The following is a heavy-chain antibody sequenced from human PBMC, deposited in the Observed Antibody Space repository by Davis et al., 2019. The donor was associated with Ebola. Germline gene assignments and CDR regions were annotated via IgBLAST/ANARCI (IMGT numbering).Heavy chain of an antibody. D-gene: IGHD2-15*01. V-gene: IGHV4-30-4*01. CDR1: GGSISSGDYY. CDR3: AGNGGSCYSCFDY. Sequence: MPSETLSLTCTVSGGSISSGDYYWSWIRQPPGKGLEWIGYIYYSGSTYYNPSLKSRVTISVDTSKNQFSLKLSSVTAADTAVYYCAGNGGSCYSCFDYWAREPWSPSPQ. J-gene: IGHJ4*02. CDR2: IYYSGST.